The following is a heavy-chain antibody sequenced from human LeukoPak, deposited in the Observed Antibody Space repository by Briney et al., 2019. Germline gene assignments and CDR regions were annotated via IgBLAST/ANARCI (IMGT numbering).Heavy chain of an antibody. D-gene: IGHD1-26*01. V-gene: IGHV1-2*06. CDR1: GYTFTNYY. CDR3: ASLYDIVGTTVDY. CDR2: IDPNTGGT. Sequence: ASVKVSCKTSGYTFTNYYIHWVRQAPGQGLEWMGRIDPNTGGTKSAKNFQGRVTMTRDTSISTAYMALSGLRSDDTAVNYCASLYDIVGTTVDYWGQGTLVTVSS. J-gene: IGHJ4*02.